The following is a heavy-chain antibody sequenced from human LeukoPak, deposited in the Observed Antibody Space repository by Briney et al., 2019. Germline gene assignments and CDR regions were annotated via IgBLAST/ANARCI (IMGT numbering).Heavy chain of an antibody. Sequence: GGSLRLSCAASGFTFSSYAMSWVRQAPGKGLEWVSAISGSGGSTYYADSVKGRFTISRDNSKNTLYLQMNSLRAEDTAVYYCGRAGDGYNDNYWGQGTLVTVSS. D-gene: IGHD5-24*01. V-gene: IGHV3-23*01. CDR3: GRAGDGYNDNY. CDR2: ISGSGGST. CDR1: GFTFSSYA. J-gene: IGHJ4*02.